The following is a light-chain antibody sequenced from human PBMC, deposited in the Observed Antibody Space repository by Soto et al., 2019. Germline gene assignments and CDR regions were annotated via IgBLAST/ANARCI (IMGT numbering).Light chain of an antibody. J-gene: IGKJ1*01. V-gene: IGKV3-20*01. CDR1: QSVNSDS. CDR2: GAS. CDR3: QQYGSSLT. Sequence: EIVLTQSPGTLSLSPGEGATLSCRASQSVNSDSLAWYQQKPGQAPRLLMSGASTRATGIPDRFRGSGSGTDFPLTISRLEPADFAVYWCQQYGSSLTFGQGTKVEIK.